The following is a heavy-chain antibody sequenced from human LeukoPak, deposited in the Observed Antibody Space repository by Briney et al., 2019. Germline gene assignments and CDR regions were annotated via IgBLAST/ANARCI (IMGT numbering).Heavy chain of an antibody. V-gene: IGHV1-8*01. CDR2: MNPNSGNT. J-gene: IGHJ4*02. D-gene: IGHD5-18*01. Sequence: ASVKVSCKASEYTFTSYDINWVRQAPGQGLEWMGWMNPNSGNTGYAQKFQGRVTITRNTSISTAYMELSSLRSEDTAVYYCARGAMVTGFDYWGQGTLVTVSS. CDR1: EYTFTSYD. CDR3: ARGAMVTGFDY.